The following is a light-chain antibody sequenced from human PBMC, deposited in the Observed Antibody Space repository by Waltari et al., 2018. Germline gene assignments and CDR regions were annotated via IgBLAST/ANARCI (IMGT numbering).Light chain of an antibody. CDR1: QTISTY. J-gene: IGKJ4*01. Sequence: DIQMTQSPSSLSASEGDIVTITCRASQTISTYLNWYQQKPGKAPKLLIYAASSLQVGVPSRFSGSGSGTDFKLTISSLQPEDFATYYCQQSYISPRTFGGGTKVEI. CDR2: AAS. CDR3: QQSYISPRT. V-gene: IGKV1-39*01.